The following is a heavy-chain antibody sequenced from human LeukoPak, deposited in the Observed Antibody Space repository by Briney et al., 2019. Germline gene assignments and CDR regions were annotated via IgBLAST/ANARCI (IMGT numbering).Heavy chain of an antibody. Sequence: SETLTLTCTVSGGSISSGGYYWSWIRQHPGKGLEWIGYIYYSGSTYYNPSLKSRVTISVDTSKNQFSLKLSSVTAADTAVCYCARVPVVTTDYFDYWGQGTLVTVSS. J-gene: IGHJ4*02. V-gene: IGHV4-31*03. CDR3: ARVPVVTTDYFDY. D-gene: IGHD3-22*01. CDR1: GGSISSGGYY. CDR2: IYYSGST.